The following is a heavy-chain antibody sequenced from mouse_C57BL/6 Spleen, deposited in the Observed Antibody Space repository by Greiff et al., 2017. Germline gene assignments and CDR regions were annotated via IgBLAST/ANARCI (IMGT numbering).Heavy chain of an antibody. D-gene: IGHD2-2*01. CDR2: INPSNGGT. Sequence: QVQLQQPGTELVKPGASVKLSCKASGYTFTSYWMHWVKQRPGQGLEWIGNINPSNGGTNYNEKFKSKATLTVDKSSSTAYMQLSSLTSEDSAVXYCARVPIYYGCDGGFDYWGQGTTLTVSS. V-gene: IGHV1-53*01. J-gene: IGHJ2*01. CDR3: ARVPIYYGCDGGFDY. CDR1: GYTFTSYW.